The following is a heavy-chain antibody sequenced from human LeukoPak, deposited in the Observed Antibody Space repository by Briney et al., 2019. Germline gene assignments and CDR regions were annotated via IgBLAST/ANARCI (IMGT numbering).Heavy chain of an antibody. D-gene: IGHD1-26*01. CDR1: GYTFTSYY. J-gene: IGHJ4*02. CDR3: ARDRLRELPFDY. V-gene: IGHV1-46*01. CDR2: INPSGGST. Sequence: PPASVKVSCKASGYTFTSYYMHWVRQAPGQGLEWMGIINPSGGSTSYAQKFQGRVTMTRDMSTSTVYMELSSLRSEDTAVYYCARDRLRELPFDYWGQGTLVTVSS.